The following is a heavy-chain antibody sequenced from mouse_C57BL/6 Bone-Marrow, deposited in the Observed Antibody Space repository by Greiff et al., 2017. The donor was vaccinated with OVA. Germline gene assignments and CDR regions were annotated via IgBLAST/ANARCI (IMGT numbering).Heavy chain of an antibody. CDR3: ARGGGIYYDYFFDY. D-gene: IGHD2-4*01. Sequence: VQLQQPGAELVKPGASVKLSCKASGYTFTSYWMQWVKQRPGQGLEWIGEIDPSDSYTNYNQKFKGKATLTVDTSSSTAYMQLSSLTSEDSAVYYCARGGGIYYDYFFDYWGQGTTLTVSS. CDR1: GYTFTSYW. J-gene: IGHJ2*01. V-gene: IGHV1-50*01. CDR2: IDPSDSYT.